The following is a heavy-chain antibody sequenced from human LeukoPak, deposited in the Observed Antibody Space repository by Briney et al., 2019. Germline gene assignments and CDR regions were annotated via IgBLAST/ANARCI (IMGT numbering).Heavy chain of an antibody. CDR3: AREDYGGIMDV. J-gene: IGHJ6*03. Sequence: GGSLRLSCAASGFTVSSNYMSRVRQAPGKGLEWVSVIYSGGSTYYADSVKGRFTISRDNSKNTLYLQMNSLRAEDTAVYYCAREDYGGIMDVWGKGTTITVSS. D-gene: IGHD4-23*01. CDR1: GFTVSSNY. V-gene: IGHV3-53*01. CDR2: IYSGGST.